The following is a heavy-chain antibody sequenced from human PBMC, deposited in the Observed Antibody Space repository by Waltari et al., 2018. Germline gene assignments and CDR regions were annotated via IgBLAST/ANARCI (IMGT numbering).Heavy chain of an antibody. Sequence: EVQLVQSGAEVKKPGESLKISCKASGYTFTSNWIGWVRQLPGKGLEWMGIIFPADADTRYSPSFQGQVTSSVDKSVSTAYLQWSSLKASDTAMYYCARQSSQSLDYWGQGTLVTVSS. CDR2: IFPADADT. J-gene: IGHJ4*02. CDR3: ARQSSQSLDY. V-gene: IGHV5-51*01. D-gene: IGHD6-6*01. CDR1: GYTFTSNW.